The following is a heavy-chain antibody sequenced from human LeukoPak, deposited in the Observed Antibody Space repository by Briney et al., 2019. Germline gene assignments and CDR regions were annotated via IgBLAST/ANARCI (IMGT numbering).Heavy chain of an antibody. CDR1: GFTFSSYA. Sequence: GGSLRLSCAPSGFTFSSYAMSWVRQAPGKWLEWVSAIIGSGGSTYYAESVKGRFTISRDNSKNTLYLQMNSLRDEETAVYYCAQEETAYCGGDCYRSAFDIWGQGTMVTVSS. V-gene: IGHV3-23*01. D-gene: IGHD2-21*02. J-gene: IGHJ3*02. CDR2: IIGSGGST. CDR3: AQEETAYCGGDCYRSAFDI.